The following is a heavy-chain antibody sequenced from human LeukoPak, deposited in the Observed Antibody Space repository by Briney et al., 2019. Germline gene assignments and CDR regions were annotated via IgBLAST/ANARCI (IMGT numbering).Heavy chain of an antibody. D-gene: IGHD3-22*01. Sequence: GGSLRLSCAASGFTFSSYEMNWVRQAPGKGLEWVSYISSSGSTIYYADSVKGRFTISRDNAKNSLYLQMNSLRAEDTAVYYCARDHHYVSSGYYFAPFDYWGQGTLVTVSS. CDR2: ISSSGSTI. CDR3: ARDHHYVSSGYYFAPFDY. CDR1: GFTFSSYE. V-gene: IGHV3-48*03. J-gene: IGHJ4*02.